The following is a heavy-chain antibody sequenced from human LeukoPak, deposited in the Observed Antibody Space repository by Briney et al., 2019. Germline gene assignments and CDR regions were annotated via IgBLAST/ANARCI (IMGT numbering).Heavy chain of an antibody. D-gene: IGHD6-13*01. V-gene: IGHV4-39*01. J-gene: IGHJ5*02. CDR1: GGSISSSSYY. CDR2: IYYSGST. CDR3: AGHALFTQSSWDNWFDP. Sequence: SETLSLTCAVSGGSISSSSYYWGWIRQPPGKGLEWIGSIYYSGSTYYNPSLKSRVTISVDTSKNQFSLKLSSVTAADTAVYYCAGHALFTQSSWDNWFDPWGQGTLVTVSS.